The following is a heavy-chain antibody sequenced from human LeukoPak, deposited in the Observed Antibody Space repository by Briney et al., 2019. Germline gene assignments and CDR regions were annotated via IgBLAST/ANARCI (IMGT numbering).Heavy chain of an antibody. CDR1: GFTFSSYW. CDR2: IKSDGSGT. Sequence: GGSLRLSCAASGFTFSSYWMHWVRQAPGKGLVWVSRIKSDGSGTSYADAVKGRFTSSRDNAKNTLYLQMNSLRAEDTGVYYCARDYSSGWYYFDYWGQGTLVTVSS. J-gene: IGHJ4*02. D-gene: IGHD6-19*01. CDR3: ARDYSSGWYYFDY. V-gene: IGHV3-74*01.